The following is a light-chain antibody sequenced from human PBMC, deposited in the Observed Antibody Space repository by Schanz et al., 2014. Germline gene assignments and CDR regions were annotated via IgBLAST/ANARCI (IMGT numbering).Light chain of an antibody. Sequence: EIVLTQSPGTLSLSPGERATLSCRASQSVSSSYLAWYQQKPGQAPRLLIYGASSRATGIPDRFSGSGSGTDFTLTISRLEPEDFAVYYCQQYGGSPPYNFGQGTKLEI. V-gene: IGKV3-20*01. CDR1: QSVSSSY. CDR3: QQYGGSPPYN. CDR2: GAS. J-gene: IGKJ2*01.